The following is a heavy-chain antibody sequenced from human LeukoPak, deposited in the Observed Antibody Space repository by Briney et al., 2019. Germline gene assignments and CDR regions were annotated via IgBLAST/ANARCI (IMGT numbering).Heavy chain of an antibody. V-gene: IGHV3-30*18. CDR3: AKGALTVNFDY. J-gene: IGHJ4*02. CDR2: ISYDGSNR. CDR1: GFTFSRYW. D-gene: IGHD2-21*02. Sequence: GGSLRLSCAASGFTFSRYWMDWVRQDPGKGLEWVAVISYDGSNRFYADSVKGRFTISRDNSKNTLYLQMNSLRADDTAVYSCAKGALTVNFDYWGQGTLVTVSS.